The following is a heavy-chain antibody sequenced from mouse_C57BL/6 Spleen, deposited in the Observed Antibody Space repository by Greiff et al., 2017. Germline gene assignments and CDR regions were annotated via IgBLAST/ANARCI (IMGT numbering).Heavy chain of an antibody. J-gene: IGHJ2*01. Sequence: QVQLQQPGAELVKPGASVKLSCKASGYTFTSYWMHWVKQRPGQGLEWIGMIHPNSGSTNYNEKFKSKATLTVDKSSSTAYMQHSSLTSEDSAVYYGAREWDENYFDYWGQGTTLTVSS. CDR3: AREWDENYFDY. CDR2: IHPNSGST. CDR1: GYTFTSYW. V-gene: IGHV1-64*01. D-gene: IGHD4-1*01.